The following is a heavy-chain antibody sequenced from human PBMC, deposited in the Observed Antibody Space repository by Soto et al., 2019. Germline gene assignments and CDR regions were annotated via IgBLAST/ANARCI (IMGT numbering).Heavy chain of an antibody. CDR3: VRDDVGVRIDS. J-gene: IGHJ4*02. V-gene: IGHV3-74*01. CDR2: INSDGSST. CDR1: GFTFSSYW. D-gene: IGHD2-8*01. Sequence: EVQLVESGGGLVQPGGSLRLSCAASGFTFSSYWMHWVRQAPEKGLMWVSHINSDGSSTTYADSVKGRFTISRDNAKNTLFLQMTSLRADDTAVYYCVRDDVGVRIDSWGLGTLVTVSS.